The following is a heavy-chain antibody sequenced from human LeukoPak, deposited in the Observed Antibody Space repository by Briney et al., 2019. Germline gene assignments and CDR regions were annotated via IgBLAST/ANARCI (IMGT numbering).Heavy chain of an antibody. CDR1: GFTFSSYW. V-gene: IGHV3-74*01. J-gene: IGHJ3*02. CDR3: ARFVLGDAFDI. Sequence: GGSLRLSCAASGFTFSSYWMHWVRQAPGKGLVWVSRINSDGSSTSYADSVKGRFTISRDNAKNTLYLQMNSLRAEDTAVYYCARFVLGDAFDIWGQGTMVTVSS. D-gene: IGHD2-8*01. CDR2: INSDGSST.